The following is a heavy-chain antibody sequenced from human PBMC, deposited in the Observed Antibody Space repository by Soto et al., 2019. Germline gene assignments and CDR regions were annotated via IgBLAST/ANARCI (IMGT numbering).Heavy chain of an antibody. CDR2: IRSKANSYAT. CDR1: GFTFSGSA. V-gene: IGHV3-73*01. J-gene: IGHJ2*01. CDR3: TRQRLHCSSTSCHYWYFDL. D-gene: IGHD2-2*01. Sequence: VGSLRLSCAASGFTFSGSAMHWVRQASGKGLEWVGRIRSKANSYATAYAASVKGRFTISRDDSKNTAYLQMNSLKTEDTAVYYCTRQRLHCSSTSCHYWYFDLWGRGTLVTVSS.